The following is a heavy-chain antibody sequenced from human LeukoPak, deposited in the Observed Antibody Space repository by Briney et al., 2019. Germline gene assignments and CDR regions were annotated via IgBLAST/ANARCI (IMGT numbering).Heavy chain of an antibody. Sequence: PSETLSLTCTVSGGSISSYYWSWIRQPPGKGLEWIGYIYYSGSTNYNPSLKSRVTISVDTSKNQFSLKLSSVTAADTAVYYCARETQAADGFFDYWAPGTLVTASS. V-gene: IGHV4-59*01. CDR3: ARETQAADGFFDY. CDR2: IYYSGST. J-gene: IGHJ4*02. CDR1: GGSISSYY. D-gene: IGHD6-13*01.